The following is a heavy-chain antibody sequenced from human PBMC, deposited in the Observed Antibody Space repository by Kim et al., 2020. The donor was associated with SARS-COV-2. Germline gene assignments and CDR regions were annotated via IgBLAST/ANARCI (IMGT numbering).Heavy chain of an antibody. CDR1: GGTFSSYA. V-gene: IGHV1-69*13. CDR3: ASGGSTSSGRVVWWFDP. CDR2: IIPIFGTA. D-gene: IGHD6-19*01. J-gene: IGHJ5*02. Sequence: SVKVSCKASGGTFSSYAISWVRQAPGQGLEWMGGIIPIFGTANYAQKFQGRVTITADESTSTAYMELSSLRSEDTAVYYCASGGSTSSGRVVWWFDPWGQGTLVTVSS.